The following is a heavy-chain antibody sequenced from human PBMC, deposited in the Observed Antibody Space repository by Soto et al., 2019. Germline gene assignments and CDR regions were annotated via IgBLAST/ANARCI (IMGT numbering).Heavy chain of an antibody. CDR3: AREESGKRGGYVFDI. D-gene: IGHD3-16*01. V-gene: IGHV4-31*03. CDR2: IYYSGTT. Sequence: SETLSLTCTVSGCSISTGGYFWGWIRQHPGKGLEWIGYIYYSGTTYHNPSLKSRATISVDTSKNQFSLRLSSVTAADTAVYYCAREESGKRGGYVFDIWGQGTMVTVSS. J-gene: IGHJ3*02. CDR1: GCSISTGGYF.